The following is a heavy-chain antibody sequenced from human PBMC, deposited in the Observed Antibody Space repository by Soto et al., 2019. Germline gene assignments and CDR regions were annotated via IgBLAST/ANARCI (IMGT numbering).Heavy chain of an antibody. CDR3: AKSSTYSGYDPVDY. CDR2: MSWNSGSI. V-gene: IGHV3-9*01. Sequence: QPGGSLRLSFAASGFTFVDYAMHWVRAAPGKGLEWVSGMSWNSGSIGYADSVKGRFTIARDNAKNSLYLQMNSLRAEDTALYYCAKSSTYSGYDPVDYWGQGTLVTVSS. CDR1: GFTFVDYA. J-gene: IGHJ4*02. D-gene: IGHD5-12*01.